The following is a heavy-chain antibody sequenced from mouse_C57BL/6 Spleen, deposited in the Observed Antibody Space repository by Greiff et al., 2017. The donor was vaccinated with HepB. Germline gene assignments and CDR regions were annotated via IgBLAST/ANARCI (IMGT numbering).Heavy chain of an antibody. V-gene: IGHV3-1*01. Sequence: ESGPGMVKPSQSLSLTCTVTGYSITSGYDWHWIRHFPGNKLEWMGYISYSGSTNYNPSLKSRISITHDSSKNHFFLKLNSVTTEDTATYYCARNSYWYFDVWGTGTTVTVSS. CDR3: ARNSYWYFDV. CDR1: GYSITSGYD. CDR2: ISYSGST. J-gene: IGHJ1*03.